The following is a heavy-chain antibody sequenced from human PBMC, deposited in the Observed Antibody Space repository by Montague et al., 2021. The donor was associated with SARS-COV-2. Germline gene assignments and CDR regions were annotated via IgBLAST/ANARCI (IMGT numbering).Heavy chain of an antibody. V-gene: IGHV4-39*07. J-gene: IGHJ6*02. CDR2: IYYSGSS. CDR1: GGSISSSSYY. Sequence: SETLSLTCTVSGGSISSSSYYWGWIRPPPGQGLDWIGSIYYSGSSYYNPSLKIPVTISVSTSQNPFSLKLSSVTAADTASYYCARVGRQQLVRLSGMDVWGQGTTVTVSS. CDR3: ARVGRQQLVRLSGMDV. D-gene: IGHD6-13*01.